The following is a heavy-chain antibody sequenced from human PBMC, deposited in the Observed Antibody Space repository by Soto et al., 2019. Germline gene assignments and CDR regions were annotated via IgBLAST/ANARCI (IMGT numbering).Heavy chain of an antibody. CDR2: INAGNGNT. J-gene: IGHJ4*02. CDR3: ASLFGSHRFLDY. Sequence: ASEKVSCKASGYTFTSYAMHWVRQAPGQRLEWMGWINAGNGNTKYSQKFQGRVTITRDTSASTAYMELSSLRSEDTAVYYCASLFGSHRFLDYWGQGTLVTVSS. D-gene: IGHD3-10*02. V-gene: IGHV1-3*01. CDR1: GYTFTSYA.